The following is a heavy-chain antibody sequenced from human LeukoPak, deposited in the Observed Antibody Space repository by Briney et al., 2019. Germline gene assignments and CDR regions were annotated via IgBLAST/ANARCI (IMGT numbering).Heavy chain of an antibody. D-gene: IGHD4-17*01. J-gene: IGHJ4*02. CDR1: GGSFSGYY. Sequence: SETLSLTCAVYGGSFSGYYWSWIRQPPGKGLEWIGEINLSGSTNYNPSLKSRVTISVDTSKNQFSLKLSSVTAADTAVYYCARGPSPLRTTVAFDYWGQGTLVTVSS. CDR2: INLSGST. V-gene: IGHV4-34*01. CDR3: ARGPSPLRTTVAFDY.